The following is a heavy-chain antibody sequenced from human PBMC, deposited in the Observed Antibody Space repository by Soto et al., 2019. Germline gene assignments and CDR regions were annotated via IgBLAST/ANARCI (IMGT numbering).Heavy chain of an antibody. V-gene: IGHV1-58*01. Sequence: ASVKVSCKASGFTFTSSAVQWVRQARGQRLEWIGWIVVGSGNTNYAQKFQERVTITRDMSTSTAYMELSSLRSEDTAVYYCAAVTARVVAAGGPYAFDIWGQGTMVTVSS. D-gene: IGHD2-15*01. CDR3: AAVTARVVAAGGPYAFDI. CDR1: GFTFTSSA. CDR2: IVVGSGNT. J-gene: IGHJ3*02.